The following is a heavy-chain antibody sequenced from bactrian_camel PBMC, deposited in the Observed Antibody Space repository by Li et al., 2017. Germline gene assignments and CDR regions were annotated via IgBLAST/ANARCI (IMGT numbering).Heavy chain of an antibody. Sequence: VQLVESGGGSVQAGGSLTLSCAAGRYTYKRNCMGWFRQRPGKDREGLAVLWIGGATTSYADSVKGRFTISQDTAKNSLYLQMNSLQPEDTGMYYCAAECLSRPTGVGIRGDQFAYWGQGTQVTVS. CDR1: RYTYKRNC. J-gene: IGHJ6*01. CDR2: LWIGGATT. CDR3: AAECLSRPTGVGIRGDQFAY. V-gene: IGHV3S42*01. D-gene: IGHD8*01.